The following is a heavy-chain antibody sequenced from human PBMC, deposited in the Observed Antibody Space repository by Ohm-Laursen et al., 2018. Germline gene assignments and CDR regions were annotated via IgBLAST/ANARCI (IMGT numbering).Heavy chain of an antibody. Sequence: SDTLSLTCTVSGGSISSGGYYWSWIRQHPGKGLEWIGNIYHSGSTYYNPSLESRVTISADTSKNQFSLRLTSVTAADTAVYYCARQDSGDYYFDYWGQGTLVTVSS. J-gene: IGHJ4*02. CDR2: IYHSGST. D-gene: IGHD4-17*01. CDR1: GGSISSGGYY. V-gene: IGHV4-31*03. CDR3: ARQDSGDYYFDY.